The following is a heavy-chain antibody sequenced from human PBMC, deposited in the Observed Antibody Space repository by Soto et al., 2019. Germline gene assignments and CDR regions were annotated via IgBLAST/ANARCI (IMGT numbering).Heavy chain of an antibody. CDR2: ISYDGRNN. D-gene: IGHD1-26*01. Sequence: QVQLMESGGGVVQPGRSLRLSCAASGFTFSSYAMHWVRQAPGKGLEWVAIISYDGRNNYHAESVKGRFTISRDNSKNTLNLQRTSLRAEDTAVYYCARDAGGMGDTRGMDVWGQGTTVTVSS. CDR3: ARDAGGMGDTRGMDV. CDR1: GFTFSSYA. V-gene: IGHV3-30*04. J-gene: IGHJ6*02.